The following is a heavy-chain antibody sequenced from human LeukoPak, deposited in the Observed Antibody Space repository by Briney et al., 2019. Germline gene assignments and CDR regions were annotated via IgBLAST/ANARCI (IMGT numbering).Heavy chain of an antibody. CDR1: GFTFSSYG. CDR2: IWYDGSNK. V-gene: IGHV3-33*08. Sequence: GGSLRLSCAASGFTFSSYGIHWVRQAPGKGLEWVAVIWYDGSNKYYADSVKGRFTISRDNSKNTLYLQMNSLRAEDTAVYYCARDPGRGYSGYDPPLDYWGQGTLVTVSS. J-gene: IGHJ4*02. CDR3: ARDPGRGYSGYDPPLDY. D-gene: IGHD5-12*01.